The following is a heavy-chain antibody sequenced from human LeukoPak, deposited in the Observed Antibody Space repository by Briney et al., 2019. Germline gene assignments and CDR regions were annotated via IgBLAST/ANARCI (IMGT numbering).Heavy chain of an antibody. D-gene: IGHD3-22*01. CDR2: IHYSGSA. J-gene: IGHJ4*02. CDR1: GGSVSSGAYS. CDR3: ARATYDSSGYRRYFDN. V-gene: IGHV4-30-4*07. Sequence: SQTLSLTCAVYGGSVSSGAYSWSWIRQPPGKGLDWIGCIHYSGSAYSNPSLRSRVTISVDTSKNQFSLKLSSVTAADTAVYYCARATYDSSGYRRYFDNWGQGTLVTVSS.